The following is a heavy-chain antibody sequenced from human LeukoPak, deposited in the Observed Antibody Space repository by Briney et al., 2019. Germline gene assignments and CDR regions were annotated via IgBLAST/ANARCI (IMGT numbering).Heavy chain of an antibody. D-gene: IGHD3-22*01. CDR1: GFTLSSYA. CDR3: ARRGYYDSSGYDY. V-gene: IGHV3-23*01. Sequence: GGSLRLSCAASGFTLSSYAMSWVRQGPGKGLEWVSAISVSGNTYHADSVKGRFTISRDSSKNTLYLQMNSLRAEDTAVYYCARRGYYDSSGYDYWGQGTLVTVSS. J-gene: IGHJ4*02. CDR2: ISVSGNT.